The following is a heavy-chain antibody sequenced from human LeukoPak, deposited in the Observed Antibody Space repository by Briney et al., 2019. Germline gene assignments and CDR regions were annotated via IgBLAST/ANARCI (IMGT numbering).Heavy chain of an antibody. CDR1: GFTFSNAW. D-gene: IGHD3-10*01. J-gene: IGHJ4*02. V-gene: IGHV3-15*01. Sequence: GGSLRLSCAASGFTFSNAWMSWVRQAPGKGLEWDGRIKSKTDGGTTDYAAPVKGRFTISRDDSKNTLYLQMNSLKTEDTAVYYCTTELVSYYGSGSTVDYWGQGTLVTVSS. CDR2: IKSKTDGGTT. CDR3: TTELVSYYGSGSTVDY.